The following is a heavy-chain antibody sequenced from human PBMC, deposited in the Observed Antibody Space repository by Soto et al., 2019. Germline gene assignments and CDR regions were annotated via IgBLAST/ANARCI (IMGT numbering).Heavy chain of an antibody. J-gene: IGHJ4*02. CDR2: IIPILGIA. V-gene: IGHV1-69*02. CDR1: GGTFSSYT. Sequence: QVQLVQSGAEVKKPGSSVKASCKASGGTFSSYTITWVRQAPGQGLEWMGRIIPILGIANYAQKFQGRVTITADKSTGTAYIELSSLISEDTAVYYCLNIPHYWGQGTLVTVSS. CDR3: LNIPHY.